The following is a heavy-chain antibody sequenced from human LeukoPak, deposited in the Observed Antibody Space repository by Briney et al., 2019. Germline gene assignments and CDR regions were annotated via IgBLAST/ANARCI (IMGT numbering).Heavy chain of an antibody. V-gene: IGHV1-18*01. CDR2: ISAYNGNT. J-gene: IGHJ4*02. CDR1: GYTLTRHG. D-gene: IGHD3-22*01. Sequence: ASEKVSCKASGYTLTRHGIIWVRQAPAQGLEGMGWISAYNGNTNYAQKLKGRVTMTTDTSTSTAYMELRSLRSDDTAVYYCARHTEYYYDSSGGEADYWGQGTLVTVSS. CDR3: ARHTEYYYDSSGGEADY.